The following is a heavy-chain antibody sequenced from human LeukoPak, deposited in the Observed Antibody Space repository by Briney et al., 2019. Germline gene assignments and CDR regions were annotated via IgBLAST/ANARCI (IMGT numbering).Heavy chain of an antibody. CDR3: ARGPGRSYYDSSGYYP. CDR2: INRSGST. CDR1: GGSISSYY. D-gene: IGHD3-22*01. V-gene: IGHV4-34*01. J-gene: IGHJ5*02. Sequence: NPSETLSLTCTVSGGSISSYYWSWIRQPPGKGLEWIGEINRSGSTNYNPSLKSRVTISVDTSKNQFSLKLSSVTAADTAVYYCARGPGRSYYDSSGYYPWGQGTLVTVSS.